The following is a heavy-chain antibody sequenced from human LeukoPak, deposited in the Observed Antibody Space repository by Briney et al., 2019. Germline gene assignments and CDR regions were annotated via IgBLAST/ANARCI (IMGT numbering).Heavy chain of an antibody. CDR3: ARGDTANPVEEFDY. CDR2: IYYSGST. J-gene: IGHJ4*02. Sequence: TSETLSLTCTVSGGSVSSGSYYWSWIRQPPGKGLEWIGYIYYSGSTNYNPSLKSRVTISVDTSKNQFSLKLSSVTAADTAVYYCARGDTANPVEEFDYWGQGTLVTVSS. CDR1: GGSVSSGSYY. D-gene: IGHD5-18*01. V-gene: IGHV4-61*01.